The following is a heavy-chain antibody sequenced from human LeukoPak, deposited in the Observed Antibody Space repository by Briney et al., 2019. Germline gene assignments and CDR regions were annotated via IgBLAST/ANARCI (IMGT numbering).Heavy chain of an antibody. J-gene: IGHJ5*02. Sequence: SVKVSCKASGGTFSSYAISWVRQAPGQGLEWMGGIIAIFGTTNYAQKFQGRVTITTGESTSTAYMEMSSLTSEDTAVYYCATSGYSSSWYNLWGQGTLVTVSS. CDR1: GGTFSSYA. V-gene: IGHV1-69*05. D-gene: IGHD2-15*01. CDR2: IIAIFGTT. CDR3: ATSGYSSSWYNL.